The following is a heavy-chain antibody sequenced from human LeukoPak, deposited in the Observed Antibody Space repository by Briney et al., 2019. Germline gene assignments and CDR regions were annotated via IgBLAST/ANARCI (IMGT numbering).Heavy chain of an antibody. Sequence: GESLQISCQGSGYSFTSYWISWVRQMPGKGLAWMGRIDPSDSYTNYSPSFQGHVTIPADKSISTAYLQWSSLKASDTAMYYCASAVYTGYYYYVMDVWGQGTTVTVSS. CDR1: GYSFTSYW. J-gene: IGHJ6*02. CDR2: IDPSDSYT. D-gene: IGHD2-2*02. V-gene: IGHV5-10-1*01. CDR3: ASAVYTGYYYYVMDV.